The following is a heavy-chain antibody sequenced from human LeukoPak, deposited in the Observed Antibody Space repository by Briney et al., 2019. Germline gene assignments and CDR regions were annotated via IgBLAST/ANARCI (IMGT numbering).Heavy chain of an antibody. D-gene: IGHD2-15*01. J-gene: IGHJ4*02. Sequence: GGSLRLSCAASGFTFSDYYMSWIRQAPGKGLEWVSYISSSSSYTNYADSVKGRFTISRDNAKNSLYLQMNSLRAEDTGVYYCARVDRYCSGGSCYDNYYFDYWGQGTLVTVSS. V-gene: IGHV3-11*05. CDR1: GFTFSDYY. CDR2: ISSSSSYT. CDR3: ARVDRYCSGGSCYDNYYFDY.